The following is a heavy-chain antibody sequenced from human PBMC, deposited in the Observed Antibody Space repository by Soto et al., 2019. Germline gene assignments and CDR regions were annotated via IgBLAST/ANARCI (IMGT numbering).Heavy chain of an antibody. CDR1: GFTFSSYA. J-gene: IGHJ6*04. V-gene: IGHV3-23*01. D-gene: IGHD3-16*01. CDR2: ISSSGGST. Sequence: EVQLLESGGGLVQPGGSLRLSCAASGFTFSSYAMSWVRQAPGKGLEWVSTISSSGGSTYYADSVKGRFTISRDNSKNTLYLQMNSLRAEATAVYYWAKGRGEGYGMDVWGEGTTVTVSS. CDR3: AKGRGEGYGMDV.